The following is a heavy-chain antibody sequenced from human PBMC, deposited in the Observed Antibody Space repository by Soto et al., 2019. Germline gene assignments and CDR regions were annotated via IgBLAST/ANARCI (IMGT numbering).Heavy chain of an antibody. CDR2: IYSGGDT. Sequence: GGSLRLSCTASGFTVSTNYMNWVRQAPGKGLEWVSVIYSGGDTYYADSVKGRFTISRDNSKNTLHLQMNSLRAEDTAMYYCATRRSSGYWNAFDIWGQGTMVTVSS. D-gene: IGHD3-22*01. J-gene: IGHJ3*02. CDR1: GFTVSTNY. V-gene: IGHV3-53*01. CDR3: ATRRSSGYWNAFDI.